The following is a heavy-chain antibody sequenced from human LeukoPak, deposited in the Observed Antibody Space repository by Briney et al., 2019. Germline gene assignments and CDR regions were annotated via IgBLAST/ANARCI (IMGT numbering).Heavy chain of an antibody. CDR1: GFTFSNCA. V-gene: IGHV3-23*01. CDR3: AKESTQVIEVYFDS. Sequence: GGSLRLSCTASGFTFSNCAMSWVRQAPGKGLQWVSSITGSGGTSYYADSVKGRFTISRDNSKNTLYLEMNSLRADDTAVYFCAKESTQVIEVYFDSWGQGTLVTVSS. D-gene: IGHD2/OR15-2a*01. J-gene: IGHJ4*02. CDR2: ITGSGGTS.